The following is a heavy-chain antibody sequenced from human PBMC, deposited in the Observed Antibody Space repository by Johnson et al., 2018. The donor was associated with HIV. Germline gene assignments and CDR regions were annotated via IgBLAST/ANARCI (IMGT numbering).Heavy chain of an antibody. Sequence: EVQLVESGGGLVQPGRSLRLSCAASGFTFDDYAMHWVRQAPGKGLEWVSGISSDGRTHYPDSVKGRFSISRDNSKNTLYLQMNSLRAEDTAVYYWARDAKVDYGDAFDIWGQGTKVTVSS. D-gene: IGHD4-17*01. CDR1: GFTFDDYA. CDR3: ARDAKVDYGDAFDI. CDR2: ISSDGRT. J-gene: IGHJ3*02. V-gene: IGHV3-9*01.